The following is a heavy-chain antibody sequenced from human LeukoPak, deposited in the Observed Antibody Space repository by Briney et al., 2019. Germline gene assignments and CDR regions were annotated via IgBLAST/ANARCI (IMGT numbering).Heavy chain of an antibody. CDR3: ASHPITMIVAPDY. CDR2: IYYSGST. V-gene: IGHV4-61*01. Sequence: SETLSLTCTVSGGSVSSGSYYWSWIRQPPGKGLEWIGYIYYSGSTNYNPSLKSRVTISVDTSKNQFSLKLSSVTAADTAVYYCASHPITMIVAPDYWGQGALVTVSS. CDR1: GGSVSSGSYY. J-gene: IGHJ4*02. D-gene: IGHD3-22*01.